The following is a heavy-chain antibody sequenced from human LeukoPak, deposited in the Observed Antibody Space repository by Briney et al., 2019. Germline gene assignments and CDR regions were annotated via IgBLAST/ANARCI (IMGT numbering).Heavy chain of an antibody. Sequence: PGGSLRLSCAASGFTFDNHGMSWVRHAPAKGLEWVSGINWNGGSTGYADSVKGRFTISRDNAKNSLYLQMNSLRAEDTALYYCARSIVVPAAINSYYFDYWGQGTLVTVSS. D-gene: IGHD2-2*01. CDR1: GFTFDNHG. J-gene: IGHJ4*02. CDR3: ARSIVVPAAINSYYFDY. CDR2: INWNGGST. V-gene: IGHV3-20*04.